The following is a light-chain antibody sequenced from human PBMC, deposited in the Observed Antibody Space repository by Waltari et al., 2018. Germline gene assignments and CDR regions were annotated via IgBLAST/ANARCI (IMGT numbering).Light chain of an antibody. CDR3: QQYDNLPYT. CDR2: DAS. CDR1: QDISNY. Sequence: DIVMTQSPSSLSASVGDRVTITCQASQDISNYLNWYQQKPGKAPKLLIYDASNLETGVPSRFSGSGSGTDFTFTISRLQPEDIATYYCQQYDNLPYTFGQGTKLEIK. V-gene: IGKV1-33*01. J-gene: IGKJ2*01.